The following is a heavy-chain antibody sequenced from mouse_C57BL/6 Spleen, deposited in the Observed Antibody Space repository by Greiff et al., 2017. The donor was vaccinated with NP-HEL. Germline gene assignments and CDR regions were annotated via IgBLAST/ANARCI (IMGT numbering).Heavy chain of an antibody. CDR2: IYPRSGNT. D-gene: IGHD3-2*02. Sequence: VQLQQSGAELARPGASVKLSCKASGYTFTSYGISWVKQRTGQGLEWIGEIYPRSGNTYYNEKFKGKATLTADKSSSTAYMELRSLTSEDSAVYFCARRGDSSGRGYYFDYWGQGTTLTVSS. V-gene: IGHV1-81*01. CDR3: ARRGDSSGRGYYFDY. CDR1: GYTFTSYG. J-gene: IGHJ2*01.